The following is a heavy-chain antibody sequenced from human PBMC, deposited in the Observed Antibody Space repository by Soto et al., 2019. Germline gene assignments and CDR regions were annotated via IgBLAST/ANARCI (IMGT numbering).Heavy chain of an antibody. CDR3: VRDTVAATGSTGY. Sequence: EVQLVESGGGLVKPGGSLRLSCAASGFTFSTHSMNWVRQAPGKGLEWVSSISSTSDYIYYADSVKGRITISRENAKDALFLQIDSLRAEDTALYYCVRDTVAATGSTGYWGQGTLVTVST. CDR1: GFTFSTHS. V-gene: IGHV3-21*01. CDR2: ISSTSDYI. J-gene: IGHJ4*02. D-gene: IGHD4-4*01.